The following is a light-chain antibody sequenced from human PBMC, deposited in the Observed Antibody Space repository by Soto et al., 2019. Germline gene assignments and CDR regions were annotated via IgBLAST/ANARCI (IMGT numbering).Light chain of an antibody. V-gene: IGKV1-39*01. CDR3: QQSYSTPRT. CDR2: AAS. J-gene: IGKJ2*01. CDR1: QSISSY. Sequence: DIQMTQSPSSLSAYVGDRVTITCRASQSISSYLNWYQQKPGKAPKLLIYAASSLQSGVPSRFSGSGSGTDFTLTISSLQPEDFATYYCQQSYSTPRTFGQGTPLEIK.